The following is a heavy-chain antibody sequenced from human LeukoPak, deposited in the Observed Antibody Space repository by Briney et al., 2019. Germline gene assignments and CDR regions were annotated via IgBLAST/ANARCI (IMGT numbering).Heavy chain of an antibody. CDR3: ADSSPPAS. CDR2: ISYDGSIK. J-gene: IGHJ5*02. V-gene: IGHV3-30*04. Sequence: PGRSLRLSCAASGFTFSSYAMHWVRQAPGKGLEWVADISYDGSIKYYADSVKGRFTLSRDNSMNTQYLQMNRVRDEETAVYYFADSSPPASLGQGTLVTVSS. CDR1: GFTFSSYA.